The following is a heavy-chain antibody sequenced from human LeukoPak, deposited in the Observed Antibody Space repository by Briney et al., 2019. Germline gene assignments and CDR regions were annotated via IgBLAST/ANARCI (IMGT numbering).Heavy chain of an antibody. CDR2: INHRGST. CDR1: GGSLSGFY. CDR3: AGRDVSEGIAAAGKV. D-gene: IGHD6-13*01. J-gene: IGHJ4*02. Sequence: SETLSLTCAVYGGSLSGFYWSWIRQPPGKGLEWIGEINHRGSTNYNPSLKSRVTISVDTFKNQFSLKLTSVTAADTAVYYCAGRDVSEGIAAAGKVWGQGTLVTVSS. V-gene: IGHV4-34*01.